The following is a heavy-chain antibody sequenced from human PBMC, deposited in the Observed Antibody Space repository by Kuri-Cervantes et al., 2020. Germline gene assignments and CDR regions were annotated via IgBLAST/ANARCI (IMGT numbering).Heavy chain of an antibody. J-gene: IGHJ4*02. V-gene: IGHV1-2*04. CDR3: ARVTGRRVRSYFDY. CDR1: GYTFTGYY. CDR2: INPNSGGT. D-gene: IGHD3-3*01. Sequence: ASVKVSCKASGYTFTGYYMHWVRQAPGQGLEWMGWINPNSGGTNYAQKFQGWVTMTRDTSISTAYMELSRLRSDDTAVYYCARVTGRRVRSYFDYWGQGTLVTVSS.